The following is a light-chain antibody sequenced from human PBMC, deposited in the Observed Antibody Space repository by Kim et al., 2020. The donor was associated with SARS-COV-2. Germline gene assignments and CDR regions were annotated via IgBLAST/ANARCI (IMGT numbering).Light chain of an antibody. CDR1: RGSIASNY. CDR3: QSYDNNNQV. V-gene: IGLV6-57*02. J-gene: IGLJ3*02. Sequence: GKPVTISCTGSRGSIASNYVQWYQQRPGSAPTTVIYENNQRPSGVPDRFSGSIDSSSNSASLTISGLKTEDEADYYCQSYDNNNQVFGGGNQLTVL. CDR2: ENN.